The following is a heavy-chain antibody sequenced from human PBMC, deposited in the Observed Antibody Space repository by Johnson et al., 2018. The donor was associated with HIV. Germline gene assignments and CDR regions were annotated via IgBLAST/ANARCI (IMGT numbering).Heavy chain of an antibody. CDR3: ARDGNDGSPGNDAFDI. D-gene: IGHD1-14*01. V-gene: IGHV3-20*04. J-gene: IGHJ3*02. CDR1: GFTVTSTY. CDR2: INWNGGST. Sequence: VQLVESGGGLIQPGGSLRLSCAASGFTVTSTYMSWVRQAPGKGLEWVSGINWNGGSTGYADSVKGRFTISRDNAKNSLYLQMNSLRAEDTALYYCARDGNDGSPGNDAFDIWGQGTMVTVSS.